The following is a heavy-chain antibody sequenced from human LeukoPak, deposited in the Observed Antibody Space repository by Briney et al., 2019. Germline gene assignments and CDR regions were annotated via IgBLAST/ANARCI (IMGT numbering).Heavy chain of an antibody. J-gene: IGHJ4*02. Sequence: SETLSLTCTVSGDSISSSFYWGWIRETPAKGLEWVGSMYYSGTTYYNPSFESRVTISVAPSKNQFSLRLTSVTAADTAIYHCARHAVSGTYWPPFDYWGQGSLVTVSS. CDR2: MYYSGTT. CDR3: ARHAVSGTYWPPFDY. V-gene: IGHV4-39*01. CDR1: GDSISSSFY. D-gene: IGHD3-10*01.